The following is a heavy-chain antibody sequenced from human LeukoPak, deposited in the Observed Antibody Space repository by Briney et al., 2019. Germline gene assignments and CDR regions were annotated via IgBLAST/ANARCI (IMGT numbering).Heavy chain of an antibody. CDR3: AKDRYSSGWYTD. V-gene: IGHV3-33*06. CDR1: GFTFSSYG. CDR2: IWYDGSKK. D-gene: IGHD6-19*01. J-gene: IGHJ4*02. Sequence: GGSLRLSCAASGFTFSSYGMHWVQQAPGKGLEGVAVIWYDGSKKYYADSVKGRFTISRDNSKNTLYLQMNSLRAEDTAVYYCAKDRYSSGWYTDWGQGTLVTVSS.